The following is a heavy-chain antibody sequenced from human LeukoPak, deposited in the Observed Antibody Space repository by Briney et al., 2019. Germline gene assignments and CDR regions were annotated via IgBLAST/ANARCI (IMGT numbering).Heavy chain of an antibody. CDR1: GYIFTSYG. V-gene: IGHV1-18*01. CDR3: ARDTGSSPGDY. D-gene: IGHD1-26*01. Sequence: ASVKVSCKASGYIFTSYGITWVPQAPGQGLEWMGWISTYNGDTNYAQNLQGRVTMTTDTSTSTAYMDLRSLRSDDTAVYYCARDTGSSPGDYWGQGTLVTVSS. CDR2: ISTYNGDT. J-gene: IGHJ4*02.